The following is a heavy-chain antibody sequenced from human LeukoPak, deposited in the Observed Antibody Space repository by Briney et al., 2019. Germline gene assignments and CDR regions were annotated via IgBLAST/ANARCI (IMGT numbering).Heavy chain of an antibody. D-gene: IGHD4-17*01. CDR3: AKEVPAVTTGLHF. CDR1: GFTFSSYG. V-gene: IGHV3-30*18. J-gene: IGHJ4*02. CDR2: ISYDGSNK. Sequence: GRSLRLSCAASGFTFSSYGMNWVGQAPGKGLEWVAGISYDGSNKYYADSVKGRFTISRDNSKNTLHLQMNSLRAEDSAVYYCAKEVPAVTTGLHFWGQGTLVTVSS.